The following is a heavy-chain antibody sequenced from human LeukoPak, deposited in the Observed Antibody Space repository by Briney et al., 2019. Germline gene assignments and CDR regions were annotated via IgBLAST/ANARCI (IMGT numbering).Heavy chain of an antibody. CDR2: ISGGGDNT. J-gene: IGHJ4*02. Sequence: PGGSLRLSCAAFGFTFVSYAISWVRQAPREGLQWVSSISGGGDNTYYADSVKGRFTISRDNSKNTLYLQMNRLRAEHTAFYYCAKGHTYGYSHPRRNYFDSWGEGTLVTVSS. V-gene: IGHV3-23*01. CDR1: GFTFVSYA. CDR3: AKGHTYGYSHPRRNYFDS. D-gene: IGHD5-18*01.